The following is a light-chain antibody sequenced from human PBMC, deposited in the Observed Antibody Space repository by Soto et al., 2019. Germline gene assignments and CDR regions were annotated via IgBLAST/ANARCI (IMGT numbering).Light chain of an antibody. Sequence: QSALTQPASVSGSPGQSITISCTGTSSDVGAYNFVSWYQQHPGKVPKLMIFDVSSRPSGVSDRCSGSKSGNTASLTISGLQAEDEGDYYCSSSTSSSTHVFGSGTKVTVL. CDR3: SSSTSSSTHV. V-gene: IGLV2-14*03. J-gene: IGLJ1*01. CDR1: SSDVGAYNF. CDR2: DVS.